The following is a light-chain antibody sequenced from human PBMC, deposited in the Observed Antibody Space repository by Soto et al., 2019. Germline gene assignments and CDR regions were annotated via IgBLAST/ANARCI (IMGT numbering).Light chain of an antibody. Sequence: QSVLTQPPSVSEAPRQRVTISCSGSSANVGNNAVNWYQQLPGKDPKLLIYYDDLLPSGVSDRFSGSKSGTSASLAISGLQSEDEADYYCAVWDDSLNGVVFGGGTKLTVL. CDR1: SANVGNNA. CDR3: AVWDDSLNGVV. CDR2: YDD. V-gene: IGLV1-36*01. J-gene: IGLJ2*01.